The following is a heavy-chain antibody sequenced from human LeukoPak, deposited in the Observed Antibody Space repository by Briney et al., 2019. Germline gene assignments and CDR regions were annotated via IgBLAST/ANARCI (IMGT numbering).Heavy chain of an antibody. V-gene: IGHV4-34*01. J-gene: IGHJ6*02. D-gene: IGHD6-19*01. CDR3: ARASSHIAVAGTGIYYYYGMDV. Sequence: RQPPGXGLEWIGEINHSGSTNYNPSLTSRVTISVDTSKNQFSLKLSSVTAADTAVYYCARASSHIAVAGTGIYYYYGMDVWGQGTTVTVSS. CDR2: INHSGST.